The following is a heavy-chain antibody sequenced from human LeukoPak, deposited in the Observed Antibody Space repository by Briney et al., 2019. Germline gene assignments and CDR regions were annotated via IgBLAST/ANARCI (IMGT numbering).Heavy chain of an antibody. Sequence: PSETLSLTCTVSGGSISSYYWSWIRQPAGKGLEWIGRIYTSGSTNYNPSLKSRVTMSVDTSKNQFSLKLSSVTAADAAVYYCARDSVVWYYYYYMDVWGKGTTVTVSS. CDR1: GGSISSYY. J-gene: IGHJ6*03. V-gene: IGHV4-4*07. CDR3: ARDSVVWYYYYYMDV. D-gene: IGHD2-21*01. CDR2: IYTSGST.